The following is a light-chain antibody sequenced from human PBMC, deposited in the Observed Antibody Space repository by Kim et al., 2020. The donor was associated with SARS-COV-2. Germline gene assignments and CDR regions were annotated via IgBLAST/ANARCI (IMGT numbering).Light chain of an antibody. Sequence: CPGESATLSCRASRSVTSTSLAWYQQKPGQAPRLLIYMASSRATGITDRFTGSGSGSEFTLTISRLEPEDFAVYYCQQYGSSPSTFGQGTRLEIK. J-gene: IGKJ5*01. CDR3: QQYGSSPST. CDR2: MAS. V-gene: IGKV3-20*01. CDR1: RSVTSTS.